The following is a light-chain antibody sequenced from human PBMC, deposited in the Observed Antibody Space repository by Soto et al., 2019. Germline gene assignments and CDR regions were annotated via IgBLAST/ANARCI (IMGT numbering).Light chain of an antibody. CDR3: QQANSFPLT. J-gene: IGKJ4*01. Sequence: DIQMTQSPSSVSASIGDRVTITCRASQAISNWLVWYQQKPGKAPKILIFAASTLQVGVPSRVSGSGSGTDFTLTISNLQHEDFAPYSCQQANSFPLTFGGGTKVEIK. CDR1: QAISNW. V-gene: IGKV1-12*01. CDR2: AAS.